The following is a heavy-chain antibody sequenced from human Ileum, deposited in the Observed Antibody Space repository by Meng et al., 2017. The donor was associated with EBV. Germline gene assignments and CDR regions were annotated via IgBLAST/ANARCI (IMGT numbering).Heavy chain of an antibody. D-gene: IGHD2-8*01. J-gene: IGHJ4*02. CDR3: VRDSPHANFDY. Sequence: GPLVESRGGLVQPGGSLILSCVASGFSFSSYWMHWGRQAPGKGLVWVSHIDNDGTTTNYADSVKGRFTVTRDNAKSTLDPQMNSLRVDDTGVYFCVRDSPHANFDYWGQGALVTVSS. CDR2: IDNDGTTT. V-gene: IGHV3-74*01. CDR1: GFSFSSYW.